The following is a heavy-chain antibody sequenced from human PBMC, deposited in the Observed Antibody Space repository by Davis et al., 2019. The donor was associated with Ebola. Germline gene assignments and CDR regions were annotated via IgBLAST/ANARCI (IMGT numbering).Heavy chain of an antibody. J-gene: IGHJ3*02. CDR3: AKHGDYGDAFDI. Sequence: SVKVSCKASGGTFISYAISWVRQAPGQGLEWMGGIIPFFGTANYAQKFQGRVTITADESTSTAYMELSSLRSEDTAVYYCAKHGDYGDAFDIWGQGTMVTVSS. CDR2: IIPFFGTA. V-gene: IGHV1-69*13. CDR1: GGTFISYA. D-gene: IGHD4-17*01.